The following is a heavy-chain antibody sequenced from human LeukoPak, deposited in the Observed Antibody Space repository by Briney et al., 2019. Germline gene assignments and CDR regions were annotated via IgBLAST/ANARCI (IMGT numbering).Heavy chain of an antibody. CDR2: IHYSGST. J-gene: IGHJ5*02. V-gene: IGHV4-59*01. Sequence: LETLSLTCTVSGSSNYWSWIRQPPGKGLEWIAYIHYSGSTNYNPSLKSRVTISVDKSKNQFSLKLTSVTPADTAVYYCARGGIVGSRTNWFDPWGQGILVTVSS. CDR1: GSSNY. CDR3: ARGGIVGSRTNWFDP. D-gene: IGHD1-26*01.